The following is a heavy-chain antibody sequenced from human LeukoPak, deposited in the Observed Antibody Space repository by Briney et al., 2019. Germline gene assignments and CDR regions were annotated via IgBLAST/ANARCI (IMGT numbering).Heavy chain of an antibody. D-gene: IGHD1-26*01. J-gene: IGHJ4*02. Sequence: ASVKVSCKASGYTFTGYSMHWVRQAPGQGLEWMGWINPNSGGTNYAQKFQGRVTMTRDTSISTAYMELSRLTSDDTGVYYCARDHRGGWELPFGWGQGTLVTVSS. CDR3: ARDHRGGWELPFG. V-gene: IGHV1-2*02. CDR2: INPNSGGT. CDR1: GYTFTGYS.